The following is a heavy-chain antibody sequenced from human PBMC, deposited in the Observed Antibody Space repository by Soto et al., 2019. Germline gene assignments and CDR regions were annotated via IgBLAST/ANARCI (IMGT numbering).Heavy chain of an antibody. D-gene: IGHD3-9*01. V-gene: IGHV3-30*18. CDR1: GFTFSSYG. CDR2: ISYDGSNK. J-gene: IGHJ6*02. Sequence: GGSLRLSCAASGFTFSSYGMHWVRQAPGKGLEWVAVISYDGSNKYYADSMKGRFTISRDNSKNTLYLQMNSLRAEDTAVYYCAKEGSDYDILTGSGYYGMDVWGQGTTVTVSS. CDR3: AKEGSDYDILTGSGYYGMDV.